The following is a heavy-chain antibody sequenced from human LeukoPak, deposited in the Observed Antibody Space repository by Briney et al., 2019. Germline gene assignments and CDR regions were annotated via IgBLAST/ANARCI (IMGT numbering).Heavy chain of an antibody. V-gene: IGHV4-39*01. CDR2: IYYSGST. D-gene: IGHD6-6*01. CDR1: GGSISSSNYY. Sequence: SETLSLTCTVFGGSISSSNYYWDWIRQPPGKGLEWIGSIYYSGSTDYNPSLKSRVTISVDTSKNQFSLKVTSVTASDTAVYYRARRAYSSFPYYFDFWGQGTLVTVSS. J-gene: IGHJ4*02. CDR3: ARRAYSSFPYYFDF.